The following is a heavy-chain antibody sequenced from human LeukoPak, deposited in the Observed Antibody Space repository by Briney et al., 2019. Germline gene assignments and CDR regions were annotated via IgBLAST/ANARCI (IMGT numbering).Heavy chain of an antibody. V-gene: IGHV3-53*01. CDR3: AKVGYDILTGYSN. Sequence: GGSLRLSCAAFGFTVSADYMSWVRQAPGKGLEWVSIIYSGGDTYYADSVKGRFTISRDNSKNTLYLQMSSLRAEDTAVYYCAKVGYDILTGYSNWGQGTLVTVSS. CDR1: GFTVSADY. J-gene: IGHJ4*02. D-gene: IGHD3-9*01. CDR2: IYSGGDT.